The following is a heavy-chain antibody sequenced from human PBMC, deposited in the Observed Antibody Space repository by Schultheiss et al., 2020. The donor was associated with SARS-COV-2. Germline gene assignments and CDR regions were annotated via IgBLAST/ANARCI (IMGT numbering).Heavy chain of an antibody. CDR2: ISSSSSYI. D-gene: IGHD5-12*01. CDR3: ARGPLTYKWLRQYNWFDP. J-gene: IGHJ5*02. Sequence: GGSLRLSCAASGFTFSSYSMNWVRQAPGKGLEWVSSISSSSSYIYYADSVKGRFTISRDNAKNSLYLQMNSLRAEDTAVYYCARGPLTYKWLRQYNWFDPWGQGTLVTVSS. CDR1: GFTFSSYS. V-gene: IGHV3-21*01.